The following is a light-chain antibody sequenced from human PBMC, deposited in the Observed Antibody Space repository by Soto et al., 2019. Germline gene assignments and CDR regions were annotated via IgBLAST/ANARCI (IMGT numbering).Light chain of an antibody. J-gene: IGLJ1*01. Sequence: SSELTQTSSVSVAPGQTDRISCGGNNIGGKSVHWYQQKPGQAPVVVVYDDSDRPSGIPERFSGSNSGNTATLTISRVEAGDEADYHCQVWDDNSDHHVFGTGTKVTVL. CDR1: NIGGKS. CDR3: QVWDDNSDHHV. CDR2: DDS. V-gene: IGLV3-21*02.